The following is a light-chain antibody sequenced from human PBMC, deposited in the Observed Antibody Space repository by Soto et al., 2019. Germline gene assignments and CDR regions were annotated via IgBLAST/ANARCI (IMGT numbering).Light chain of an antibody. J-gene: IGKJ3*01. V-gene: IGKV3-11*01. CDR2: DVS. CDR1: QSVRSY. Sequence: EIVLTQSPATLSLSPGERATLSCRASQSVRSYLAWYQQKPGQAPRLLIYDVSIRATGIPARFSGSGSGTDFTLTISSLEPEDFAVYYCQQRSNWPITFGPGT. CDR3: QQRSNWPIT.